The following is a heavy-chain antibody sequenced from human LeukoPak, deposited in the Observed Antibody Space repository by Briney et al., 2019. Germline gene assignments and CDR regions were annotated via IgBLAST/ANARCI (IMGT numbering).Heavy chain of an antibody. J-gene: IGHJ4*02. V-gene: IGHV3-33*06. Sequence: PRRSLRLSCAAPGFTFSSYGMHWVRQTPGKGLEWVAFIWYDGSNNYYADSVKGRFTVSRDNSKNAVYLQMNSLRVEDTAMYSCANRYSWGQGTLVTVCS. CDR2: IWYDGSNN. CDR3: ANRYS. CDR1: GFTFSSYG.